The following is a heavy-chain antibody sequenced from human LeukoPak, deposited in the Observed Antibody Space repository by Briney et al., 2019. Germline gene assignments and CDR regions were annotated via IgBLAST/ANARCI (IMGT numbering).Heavy chain of an antibody. CDR1: GGSFSGYY. J-gene: IGHJ1*01. V-gene: IGHV4-34*01. D-gene: IGHD3-22*01. CDR2: INHSGST. CDR3: ARGFRVIVVVPVEYFQH. Sequence: SETLSLTCAVYGGSFSGYYWSWIRQPPGKGLEWIGEINHSGSTNYNPSLKSRVTISVDTSKNQFSLKLSSVTAADTAVYYCARGFRVIVVVPVEYFQHWGQGTLVTVSS.